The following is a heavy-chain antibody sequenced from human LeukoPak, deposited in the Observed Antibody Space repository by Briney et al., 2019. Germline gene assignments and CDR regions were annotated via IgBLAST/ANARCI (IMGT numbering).Heavy chain of an antibody. CDR2: INPNSGGT. V-gene: IGHV1-2*06. D-gene: IGHD3-10*01. J-gene: IGHJ4*02. CDR1: GYTFTGYY. Sequence: ASVKVSCKASGYTFTGYYMHWVRQAPGQGLEWMGRINPNSGGTNYAQKFQGRVTMTRDTSISTAYMELSRLRSDDTAVYCCAYGSGSPYYSDYWGQGTLVTVSS. CDR3: AYGSGSPYYSDY.